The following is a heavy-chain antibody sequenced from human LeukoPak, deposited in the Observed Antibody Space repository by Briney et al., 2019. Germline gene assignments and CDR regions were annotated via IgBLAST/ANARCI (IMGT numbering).Heavy chain of an antibody. D-gene: IGHD3-10*01. V-gene: IGHV3-66*01. J-gene: IGHJ4*02. Sequence: GGSLTLFCAASGFTVSSNYMSWVRQAPGKGLEWVSVIYSGGSTYYADSVKGRFTISRDNSKNTLYLQMNSLRAEDTAVYYCARDEHLGYNDYWGQGTLVTVSS. CDR1: GFTVSSNY. CDR3: ARDEHLGYNDY. CDR2: IYSGGST.